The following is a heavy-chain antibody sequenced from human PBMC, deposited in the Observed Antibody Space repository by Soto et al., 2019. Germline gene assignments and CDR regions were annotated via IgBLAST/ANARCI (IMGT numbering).Heavy chain of an antibody. CDR3: AGDQGYEGNPSAFAY. J-gene: IGHJ4*02. CDR1: GFTFSSYG. D-gene: IGHD2-2*01. CDR2: ISYDGSSK. Sequence: QVQLVESGGGVVQPGRSLRLSCAASGFTFSSYGMHWVRQAPGKGLEWVAVISYDGSSKYYADSVKGRFTISRDNSKHTLYLQMNSVRPEDTAVYYWAGDQGYEGNPSAFAYWGQGPLVTVSS. V-gene: IGHV3-30*03.